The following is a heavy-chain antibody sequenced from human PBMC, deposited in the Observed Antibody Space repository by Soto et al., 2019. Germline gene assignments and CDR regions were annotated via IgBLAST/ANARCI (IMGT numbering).Heavy chain of an antibody. J-gene: IGHJ4*02. CDR3: TTDDPINRN. V-gene: IGHV3-15*01. Sequence: WGSLRLSCAASGFTFSNAWMSWVRQAPGKGLEWVGRIKSKVDSATTDYAAPVKGRFSISRDDSRNTLYLQMNSLKIEDTAVYYCTTDDPINRNWGQGTLVTVSS. CDR1: GFTFSNAW. CDR2: IKSKVDSATT.